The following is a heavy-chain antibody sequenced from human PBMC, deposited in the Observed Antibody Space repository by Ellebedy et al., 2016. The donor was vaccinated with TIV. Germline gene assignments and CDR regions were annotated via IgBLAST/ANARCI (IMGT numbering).Heavy chain of an antibody. CDR2: VYYSGTT. CDR1: GGSITSGTYY. D-gene: IGHD6-19*01. V-gene: IGHV4-39*01. CDR3: ARHIEVAGRVDY. Sequence: MPSETLSLTCTVSGGSITSGTYYWGWIRQPPAKGLEWIGSVYYSGTTYYNPSLKSRVTISVDTSKHQFSLNLSSVTAADMAVYYCARHIEVAGRVDYWGQGTLVTVSS. J-gene: IGHJ4*02.